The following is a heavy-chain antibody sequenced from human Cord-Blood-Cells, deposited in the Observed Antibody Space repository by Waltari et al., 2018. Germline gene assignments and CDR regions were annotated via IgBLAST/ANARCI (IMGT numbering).Heavy chain of an antibody. J-gene: IGHJ3*02. Sequence: VQLVQSGAEVKKPGASVKVSCKASGYAFTSYDITWVRQATGQGLEWMRWMNSTRVNTGDAQKFEGRVTSTRNTSISTAYMELRSLRSEDTAVYYSARVGAAAGRTDAFDIWGQGTMVTVSS. CDR3: ARVGAAAGRTDAFDI. V-gene: IGHV1-8*03. CDR1: GYAFTSYD. CDR2: MNSTRVNT. D-gene: IGHD6-13*01.